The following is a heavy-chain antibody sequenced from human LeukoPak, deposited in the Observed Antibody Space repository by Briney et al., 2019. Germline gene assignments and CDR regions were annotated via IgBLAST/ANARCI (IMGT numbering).Heavy chain of an antibody. V-gene: IGHV3-7*01. J-gene: IGHJ4*02. CDR3: AAQRAVGFDY. Sequence: GGSLRLSCAASGFTFSTYYMTWVRQAPGKGLEWVANIKQDGSQKYYVDSVQGRFTISRDNAKSSLYLQMNSLRAEDTAVNYCAAQRAVGFDYWGQGTLVTVSS. D-gene: IGHD6-19*01. CDR1: GFTFSTYY. CDR2: IKQDGSQK.